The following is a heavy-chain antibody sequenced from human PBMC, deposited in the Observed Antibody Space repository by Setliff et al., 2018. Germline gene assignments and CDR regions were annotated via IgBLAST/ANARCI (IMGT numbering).Heavy chain of an antibody. J-gene: IGHJ5*02. CDR1: GFSFSSYA. Sequence: RLSCAASGFSFSSYAMSWVRQAPGKGLEWVSTTSGGGGFSTYYADSVKGRFTISRDNSNLFLRMNNLRAEDTAFYFCAKDASYYDILTGANYLDTWGRGTLVTVSS. V-gene: IGHV3-23*01. CDR2: TSGGGGFST. D-gene: IGHD3-9*01. CDR3: AKDASYYDILTGANYLDT.